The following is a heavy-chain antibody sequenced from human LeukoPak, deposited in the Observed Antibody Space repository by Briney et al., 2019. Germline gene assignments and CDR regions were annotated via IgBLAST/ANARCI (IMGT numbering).Heavy chain of an antibody. CDR3: ARDHYGPTSYYYGMDV. V-gene: IGHV3-33*01. Sequence: GGSLRLSCAASGFTFSSYGMHWVRQAPGKGLEWVALIWYDGSNKYYADSVKGRFTISRDNSKNTLYLQMNSLRAEDTAVYYCARDHYGPTSYYYGMDVWGQGTTVTVSS. D-gene: IGHD3-10*01. CDR1: GFTFSSYG. J-gene: IGHJ6*02. CDR2: IWYDGSNK.